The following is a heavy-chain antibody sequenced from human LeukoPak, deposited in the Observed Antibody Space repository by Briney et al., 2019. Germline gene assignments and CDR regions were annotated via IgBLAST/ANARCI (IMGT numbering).Heavy chain of an antibody. D-gene: IGHD1-26*01. CDR2: VNLQGST. V-gene: IGHV4-4*02. J-gene: IGHJ4*02. Sequence: SETLSLTCGVSGGSITSTNYWTWVRQPPGKGLEWIGEVNLQGSTNYNPSLMGRVAISVDMSENHISLQLTSVTAADTAVYYCARHGGSYDFDYWGQGTLVTVSS. CDR1: GGSITSTNY. CDR3: ARHGGSYDFDY.